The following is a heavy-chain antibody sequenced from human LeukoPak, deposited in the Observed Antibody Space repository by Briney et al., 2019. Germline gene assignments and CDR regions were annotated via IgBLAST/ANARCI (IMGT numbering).Heavy chain of an antibody. J-gene: IGHJ4*02. CDR1: GYTFTSYD. Sequence: GASVKVSCKASGYTFTSYDINWVRQATGQGLEWMGWLNPNSGNTGYAQKFQGRVTMTRDTSISTAYMELSSLRSEDTAVYYCATTDYYDSSGYPGHWGQGTLVTVSS. CDR2: LNPNSGNT. CDR3: ATTDYYDSSGYPGH. V-gene: IGHV1-8*01. D-gene: IGHD3-22*01.